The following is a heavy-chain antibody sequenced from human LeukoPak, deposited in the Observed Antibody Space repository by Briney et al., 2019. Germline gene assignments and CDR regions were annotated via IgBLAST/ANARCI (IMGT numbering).Heavy chain of an antibody. CDR1: GGSISSGGYY. CDR2: IYHSGST. Sequence: SQTLSLTCTVSGGSISSGGYYWSWIRQPPGKGLEWIGYIYHSGSTYYNPSLKSRVTISVDRSKNQFSLKLSSVTAADTAVYYCARAPRVLEWSPSFDYWGQGTLVIVSS. J-gene: IGHJ4*02. D-gene: IGHD3-3*01. V-gene: IGHV4-30-2*01. CDR3: ARAPRVLEWSPSFDY.